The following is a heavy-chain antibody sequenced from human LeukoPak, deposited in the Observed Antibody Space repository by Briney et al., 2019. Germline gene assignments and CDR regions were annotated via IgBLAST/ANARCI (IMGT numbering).Heavy chain of an antibody. Sequence: GGSLRLSCAASGFPVSSNYMSWVRQAPGKGLEWGSVFYIDGSTYYADSVKGRFTISRDNSKNTLYLQMNSLRAEDTAVYYCARGDGYNYWEYWGQGTLVTVSS. CDR2: FYIDGST. D-gene: IGHD5-24*01. V-gene: IGHV3-53*01. J-gene: IGHJ4*02. CDR1: GFPVSSNY. CDR3: ARGDGYNYWEY.